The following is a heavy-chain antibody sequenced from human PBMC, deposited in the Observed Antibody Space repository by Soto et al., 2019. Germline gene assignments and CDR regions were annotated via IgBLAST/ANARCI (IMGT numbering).Heavy chain of an antibody. J-gene: IGHJ4*02. Sequence: NPGGSLRLSCATSGFPFNDYYMSWIRQAPGKGLEWLSHISPKSTYRNYADSVKGRFTISRDNTKSSLFLQMNSLGVDDTAVYYCARGGGGGLFEHWGQGVVVTVAS. D-gene: IGHD2-21*01. V-gene: IGHV3-11*06. CDR3: ARGGGGGLFEH. CDR2: ISPKSTYR. CDR1: GFPFNDYY.